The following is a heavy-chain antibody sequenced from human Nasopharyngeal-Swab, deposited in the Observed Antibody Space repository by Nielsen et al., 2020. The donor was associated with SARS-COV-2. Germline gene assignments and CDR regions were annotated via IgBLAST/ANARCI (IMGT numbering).Heavy chain of an antibody. CDR2: INAGNGNT. CDR3: AIGGYCSSTSCASYSYYMDV. V-gene: IGHV1-3*01. Sequence: ASVKVSCKASGYTFNSYAMHWVRQATGQRLEWMGWINAGNGNTKYSQKFQGRVTITRDTSASTAYMELSSLRSEDTALYYCAIGGYCSSTSCASYSYYMDVWGKGTTVTVSS. J-gene: IGHJ6*03. D-gene: IGHD2-2*01. CDR1: GYTFNSYA.